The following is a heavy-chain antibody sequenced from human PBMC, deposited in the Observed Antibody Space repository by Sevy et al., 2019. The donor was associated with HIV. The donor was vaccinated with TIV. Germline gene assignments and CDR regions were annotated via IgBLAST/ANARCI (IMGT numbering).Heavy chain of an antibody. Sequence: GGSLRLSCAASGFTFSNYWMTWVRQAPGKGLEWVAHIKQDGSEKHYVDSGKGRLTISRDNSKNSVYLQMNSLRAEDTAVYFCAREGYYDYIWGSYRYFNDYWGQGTLVTVSS. CDR1: GFTFSNYW. V-gene: IGHV3-7*03. CDR2: IKQDGSEK. J-gene: IGHJ4*02. D-gene: IGHD3-16*02. CDR3: AREGYYDYIWGSYRYFNDY.